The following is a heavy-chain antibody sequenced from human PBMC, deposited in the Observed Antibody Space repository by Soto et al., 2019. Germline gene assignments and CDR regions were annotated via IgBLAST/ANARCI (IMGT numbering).Heavy chain of an antibody. D-gene: IGHD3-10*01. CDR3: ARHVWTHEPSWFGELSSYYGMDV. V-gene: IGHV4-39*01. CDR1: GGSISSSSYY. CDR2: IYYSGST. J-gene: IGHJ6*02. Sequence: PSETLSLTCTVSGGSISSSSYYWGWIRQPPGKGLEWIGSIYYSGSTYYNPSLKSRVTISVDTSKNQFSLKLSSVTAADTAVYYCARHVWTHEPSWFGELSSYYGMDVWGQGTTVTVSS.